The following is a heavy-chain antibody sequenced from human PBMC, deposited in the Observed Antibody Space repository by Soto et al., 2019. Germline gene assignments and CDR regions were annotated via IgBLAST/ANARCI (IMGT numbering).Heavy chain of an antibody. CDR3: ARGLLTFDY. Sequence: GSLRLSCAVSGFTFGNSGMSWVRQAPGKGLEWVANIKQDGSEKYYGDSVKGRFTISRDNAKNSLYLQLNSLRAEDTAVYYCARGLLTFDYWGQGTLVTVSS. D-gene: IGHD2-8*02. J-gene: IGHJ4*02. CDR1: GFTFGNSG. V-gene: IGHV3-7*01. CDR2: IKQDGSEK.